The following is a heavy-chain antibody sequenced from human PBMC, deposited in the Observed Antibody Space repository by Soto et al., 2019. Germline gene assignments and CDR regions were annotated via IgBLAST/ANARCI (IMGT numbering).Heavy chain of an antibody. Sequence: ASVKFFCKTSGYTFSSYGIVWVRQAPGQGLEWMGWISTYNVDTKYADKFQGRLTMSSDTSTTTAFMELRRLRSDDTAVYYCVRDTMPVQSWGQGTLVTVSS. CDR3: VRDTMPVQS. V-gene: IGHV1-18*01. J-gene: IGHJ4*02. D-gene: IGHD2-2*01. CDR2: ISTYNVDT. CDR1: GYTFSSYG.